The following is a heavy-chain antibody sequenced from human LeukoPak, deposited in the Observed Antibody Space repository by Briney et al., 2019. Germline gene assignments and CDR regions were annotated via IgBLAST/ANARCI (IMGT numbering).Heavy chain of an antibody. V-gene: IGHV1-69*02. D-gene: IGHD6-6*01. CDR3: ARATQGQLGRNWFDP. J-gene: IGHJ5*02. Sequence: SVKVSCKASGGTFSSYTISWVGQAPGQGLEWMGRIIPILGIANYAQKFQGRVTITADKSTSTAYMELSSLRSEDTAVYYCARATQGQLGRNWFDPWGQGTLVTVSS. CDR1: GGTFSSYT. CDR2: IIPILGIA.